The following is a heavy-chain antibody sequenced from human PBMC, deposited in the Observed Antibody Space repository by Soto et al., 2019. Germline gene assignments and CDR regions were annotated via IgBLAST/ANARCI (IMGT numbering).Heavy chain of an antibody. D-gene: IGHD3-10*01. V-gene: IGHV1-18*01. Sequence: QVHLVQSGVEVKKPGASVKVSCKASGYSFSTYGISWVRQAPGQGLEWMGWISGLNGNTNYAQNLQGSVTMTTDTSTSTAYMELRSLGFDATAMYYCARDLFGEDGAGYFDYWGQGTLVTVSS. CDR1: GYSFSTYG. J-gene: IGHJ4*02. CDR3: ARDLFGEDGAGYFDY. CDR2: ISGLNGNT.